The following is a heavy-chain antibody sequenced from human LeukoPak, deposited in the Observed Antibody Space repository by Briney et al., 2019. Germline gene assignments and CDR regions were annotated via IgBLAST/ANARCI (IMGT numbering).Heavy chain of an antibody. Sequence: PGGSLRRSCAASGFTFSSYSMNWVRQAPGKGLEWVSSISSSSSYIYYADSVKGRFTISRDNAKNSLYLQMNSLRAEDTAVYYCARDGYCSSTSCLDYYYGKDVWGKGPRSPSPQ. V-gene: IGHV3-21*01. CDR1: GFTFSSYS. J-gene: IGHJ6*01. CDR2: ISSSSSYI. D-gene: IGHD2-2*03. CDR3: ARDGYCSSTSCLDYYYGKDV.